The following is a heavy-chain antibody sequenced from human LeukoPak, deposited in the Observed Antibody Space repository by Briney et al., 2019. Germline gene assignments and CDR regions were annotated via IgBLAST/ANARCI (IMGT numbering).Heavy chain of an antibody. CDR2: ISAYNGNT. D-gene: IGHD2-8*01. CDR1: GYTFTSYG. J-gene: IGHJ4*02. CDR3: AREYCTNGVCYTYFDY. Sequence: ASVKVSCKASGYTFTSYGISWVRQAPGQGLEWMGWISAYNGNTNYAQKLQGRVTMTTDTSTSTAYMELRSLRSDDTAVYNCAREYCTNGVCYTYFDYWGQGTLVTVSS. V-gene: IGHV1-18*01.